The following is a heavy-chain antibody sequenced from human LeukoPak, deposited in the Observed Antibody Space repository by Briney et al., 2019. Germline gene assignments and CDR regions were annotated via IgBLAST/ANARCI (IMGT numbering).Heavy chain of an antibody. CDR2: IKPDGGEK. Sequence: GGSLRLSCAASRFTFRNYWMGWVRQTPGKGLEWVANIKPDGGEKYYVDSVKGRFTISRDNAKNSLYLQMNSLRAEDTAVYYCAREGSGHYFYFFDCWGQGTLVTVSS. V-gene: IGHV3-7*01. CDR1: RFTFRNYW. J-gene: IGHJ4*02. CDR3: AREGSGHYFYFFDC. D-gene: IGHD4-17*01.